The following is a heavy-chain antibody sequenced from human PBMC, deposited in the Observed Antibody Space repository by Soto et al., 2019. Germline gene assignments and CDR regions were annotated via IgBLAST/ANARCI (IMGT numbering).Heavy chain of an antibody. CDR3: ARDSVWELGDIVVVPAAMDQHTGLDY. Sequence: ASVKVSCKASGYTFTSYGISWVRQAPGQGLEWMGWISAYNGNTNHAQKLQGRVTMTTDTSTSTAYMEMRSLRSDDTAVYYCARDSVWELGDIVVVPAAMDQHTGLDYWGQGTLVTVSS. D-gene: IGHD2-2*01. J-gene: IGHJ4*02. CDR1: GYTFTSYG. V-gene: IGHV1-18*01. CDR2: ISAYNGNT.